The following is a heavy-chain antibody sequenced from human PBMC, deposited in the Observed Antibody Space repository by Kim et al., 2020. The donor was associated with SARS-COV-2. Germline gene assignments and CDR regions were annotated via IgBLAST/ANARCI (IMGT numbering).Heavy chain of an antibody. CDR3: ARVNYG. Sequence: GGSLRLSCAASGFTFSSYAMHWVRQAPGKGLEWVAVIGSAGNTNYYASFKSRLTISSENTTNNLYLQMNNMRAADTAVYYCARVNYG. CDR2: IGSAGNT. J-gene: IGHJ6*01. V-gene: IGHV3-13*01. CDR1: GFTFSSYA.